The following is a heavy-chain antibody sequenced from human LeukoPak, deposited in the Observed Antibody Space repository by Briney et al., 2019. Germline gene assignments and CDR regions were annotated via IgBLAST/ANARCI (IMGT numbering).Heavy chain of an antibody. CDR3: ARERSGSYYLPYYFDY. CDR1: GYTFTGYY. CDR2: INPNSGGT. J-gene: IGHJ4*02. D-gene: IGHD1-26*01. Sequence: GASVKVSCKASGYTFTGYYMHWVRQAPGQGLEWMGWINPNSGGTNYAQKFQGRVTMTRDTSISTAYMELSRLRSDDTAVYYCARERSGSYYLPYYFDYWGQGTLVTVSS. V-gene: IGHV1-2*02.